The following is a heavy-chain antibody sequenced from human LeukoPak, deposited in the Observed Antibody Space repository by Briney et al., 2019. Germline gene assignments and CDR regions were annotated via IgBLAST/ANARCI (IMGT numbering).Heavy chain of an antibody. CDR1: GDTFSSNSAA. Sequence: SQTLSLTCALSGDTFSSNSAAWNWIRQSPSRGLEWLGRTYYRSTWYNDYAVSVRGRVTINPDTSKNQFSLQLNSVTPEDTAVYYCARDSIVGPTSGQVDYWGQGTLVTVSS. CDR2: TYYRSTWYN. V-gene: IGHV6-1*01. J-gene: IGHJ4*02. D-gene: IGHD1-26*01. CDR3: ARDSIVGPTSGQVDY.